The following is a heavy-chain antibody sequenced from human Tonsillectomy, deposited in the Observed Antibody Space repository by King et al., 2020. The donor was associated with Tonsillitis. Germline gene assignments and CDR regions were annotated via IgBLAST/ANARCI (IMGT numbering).Heavy chain of an antibody. CDR1: GDSISSYY. Sequence: VQPQESGPGLVKPSETLSLTCTVSGDSISSYYWSWIRQPAGKGLEWIGRIYTSGSTNYNPSLKSRVTMSVDTSKKQFSLKLSSVTAADTAVYYCAVNRDSTGYYFDYWGQGTPVTVSS. V-gene: IGHV4-4*07. CDR2: IYTSGST. J-gene: IGHJ4*02. CDR3: AVNRDSTGYYFDY. D-gene: IGHD3-22*01.